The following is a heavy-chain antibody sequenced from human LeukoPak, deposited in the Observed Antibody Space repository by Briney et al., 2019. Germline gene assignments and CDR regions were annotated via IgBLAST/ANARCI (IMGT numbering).Heavy chain of an antibody. CDR1: GFTFSSYG. D-gene: IGHD2-8*01. V-gene: IGHV3-23*01. Sequence: GGSLRLSCAASGFTFSSYGMSWVRQAPGKGLEWVSAISGSGSSTCYADSVKGRFTISRDSSKNTLYLQMNSLRAEDTAVYYCAKTFQWYYMDVWGKGTTVTISS. CDR3: AKTFQWYYMDV. CDR2: ISGSGSST. J-gene: IGHJ6*03.